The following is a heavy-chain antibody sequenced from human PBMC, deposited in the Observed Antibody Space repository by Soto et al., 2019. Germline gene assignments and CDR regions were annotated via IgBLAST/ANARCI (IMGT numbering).Heavy chain of an antibody. CDR1: GFTFSSYG. Sequence: QVQLVESGGGVVQPGRSLRLSCAASGFTFSSYGMHWVRQAPGKGLEWVAVISYDGSNKYYADSVKGRFTISRDNSKNTLYLQMNCLRAEDTAVYYCASSIAAAVQSPGGYWGQGTLVTVSS. V-gene: IGHV3-30*03. CDR3: ASSIAAAVQSPGGY. D-gene: IGHD6-13*01. J-gene: IGHJ4*02. CDR2: ISYDGSNK.